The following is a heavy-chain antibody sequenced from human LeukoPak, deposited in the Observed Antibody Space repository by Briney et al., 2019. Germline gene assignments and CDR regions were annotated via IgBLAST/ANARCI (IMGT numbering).Heavy chain of an antibody. V-gene: IGHV3-7*01. D-gene: IGHD6-19*01. CDR1: GFIFSSSW. CDR2: IKKDGSEK. Sequence: TGGSLRLSCAASGFIFSSSWMSWVRQAPGKGLEWVANIKKDGSEKYYVDSVKGRFTISRDNAKSSLYLQMDSLRAEDTAVYYCVRISTSVAGADYWGQGTLVTVSS. CDR3: VRISTSVAGADY. J-gene: IGHJ4*02.